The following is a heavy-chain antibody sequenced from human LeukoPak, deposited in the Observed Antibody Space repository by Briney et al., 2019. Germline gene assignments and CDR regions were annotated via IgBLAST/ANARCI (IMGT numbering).Heavy chain of an antibody. V-gene: IGHV3-48*03. CDR2: IDTSGGSV. CDR1: GFTFSNYE. Sequence: PGGSLRLSCAASGFTFSNYEMNWVRQAPGKGLEWLSNIDTSGGSVYYADSVKGRFTISRDNANHSLYLQMNSLRAEDTAIYYCAVDGYNYDGLDHWGQGTLVTVSS. D-gene: IGHD5-18*01. J-gene: IGHJ4*02. CDR3: AVDGYNYDGLDH.